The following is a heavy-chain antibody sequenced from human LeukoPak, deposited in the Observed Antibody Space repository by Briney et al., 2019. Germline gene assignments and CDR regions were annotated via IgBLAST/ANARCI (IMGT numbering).Heavy chain of an antibody. V-gene: IGHV1-8*01. CDR1: GYTFTSYD. J-gene: IGHJ1*01. D-gene: IGHD6-13*01. Sequence: ASVKVSRKASGYTFTSYDINWVRQATGQGLEWMGWMNPNSGNTGYAQKFQGRVTMTKNTSISTAYMELSSLRSEDTAVYYCASSITYSSSWYFAEYFQHWGQGTLVTVSS. CDR2: MNPNSGNT. CDR3: ASSITYSSSWYFAEYFQH.